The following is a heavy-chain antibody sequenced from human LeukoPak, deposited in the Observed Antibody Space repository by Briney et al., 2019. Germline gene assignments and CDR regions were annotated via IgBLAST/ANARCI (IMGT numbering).Heavy chain of an antibody. D-gene: IGHD1-1*01. CDR2: ISYTGSS. Sequence: SETLSLTCIVSGDSITSSYWSWVWQPPGEGLDWIGHISYTGSSKCNPSLGSRVAISADTSRNQFSLKMTYVTAADTAAYFCTRHGKNWKIDAWGQGTPVTVSS. V-gene: IGHV4-59*08. CDR3: TRHGKNWKIDA. CDR1: GDSITSSY. J-gene: IGHJ5*02.